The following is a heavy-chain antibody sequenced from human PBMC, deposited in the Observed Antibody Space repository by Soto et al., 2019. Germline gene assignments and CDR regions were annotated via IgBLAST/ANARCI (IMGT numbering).Heavy chain of an antibody. CDR1: GFTFSSYG. V-gene: IGHV3-33*01. D-gene: IGHD3-10*01. J-gene: IGHJ4*02. CDR3: AREKSLSGFGESYFDY. Sequence: GGSLRLSCAASGFTFSSYGMHWVRQAPGKGLEWVAVIWYDGSNKYYADSVKGRFTISRDNSKNTLYLQMNSLRAEDTAVYYCAREKSLSGFGESYFDYWGQGTLVTVSS. CDR2: IWYDGSNK.